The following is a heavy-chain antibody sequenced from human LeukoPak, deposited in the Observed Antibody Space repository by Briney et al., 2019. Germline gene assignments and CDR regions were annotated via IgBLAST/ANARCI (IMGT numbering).Heavy chain of an antibody. V-gene: IGHV3-21*01. J-gene: IGHJ6*04. CDR1: GFTFSSYS. CDR2: ISSSSSYI. D-gene: IGHD3-3*01. Sequence: GGSLRLSCAASGFTFSSYSMNWVRQAPGKGLEWVSSISSSSSYIYYADSVKGRFTISRDNAKNSLYLQMNSLRAEDTAVYYCAREQTKATGGYYDFWSGPGHYYYGMDVWGKGTTVTVSS. CDR3: AREQTKATGGYYDFWSGPGHYYYGMDV.